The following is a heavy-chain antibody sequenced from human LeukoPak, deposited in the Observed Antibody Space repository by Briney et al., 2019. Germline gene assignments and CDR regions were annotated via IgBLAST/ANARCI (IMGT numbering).Heavy chain of an antibody. J-gene: IGHJ3*02. Sequence: SETLSLTCTVSGGSISSYYWSWIRQPPGKGLEWIGYSYYSGSTSYSPSLKSRVTISVDTSKNQFSLKLSSVTAADTAVYYCARGSPLDAFDIWGQGTMVTVSS. V-gene: IGHV4-59*12. CDR2: SYYSGST. CDR3: ARGSPLDAFDI. CDR1: GGSISSYY.